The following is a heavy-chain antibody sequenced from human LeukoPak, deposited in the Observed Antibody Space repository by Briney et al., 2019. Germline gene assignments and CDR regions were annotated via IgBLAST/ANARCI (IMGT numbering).Heavy chain of an antibody. Sequence: NSSETLSLTCTVSGGSISTSSYYWGWVRQPPGKGLEWIGNIFYSGSTYYSPSHKSRATISVDTSKNQFSLKLSAVTAADTSVYYCASIYAGGFDYWGQGTLVTVSS. D-gene: IGHD5/OR15-5a*01. V-gene: IGHV4-39*01. CDR2: IFYSGST. CDR1: GGSISTSSYY. CDR3: ASIYAGGFDY. J-gene: IGHJ4*02.